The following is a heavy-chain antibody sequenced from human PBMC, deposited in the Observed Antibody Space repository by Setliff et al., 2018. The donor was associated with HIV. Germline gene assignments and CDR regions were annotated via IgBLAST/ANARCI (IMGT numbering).Heavy chain of an antibody. Sequence: GASVKVSCKVSGFTLSEVSIHWVRQAPGKGLEWMAYFDPQDGETVYAQKFQGRVTMTKDTSTGTVYMELSSLRSDDTAVYYCATDRTQTGINMVRGRIVDPARYPLDYWGQGTLVTVSS. D-gene: IGHD3-10*01. CDR1: GFTLSEVS. CDR3: ATDRTQTGINMVRGRIVDPARYPLDY. CDR2: FDPQDGET. J-gene: IGHJ4*02. V-gene: IGHV1-24*01.